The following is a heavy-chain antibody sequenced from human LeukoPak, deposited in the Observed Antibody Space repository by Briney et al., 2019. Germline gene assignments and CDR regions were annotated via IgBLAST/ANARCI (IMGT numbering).Heavy chain of an antibody. D-gene: IGHD2-15*01. CDR3: ATRKRGYCSGGSCPGAFDI. Sequence: ASVKVSCKVSGYTFTDYYMHWVQQAPGKGLEWMGLVDPEDGETIYAEKFQGRVTITADTSTDTAYMELSSLRSEDTAVYYCATRKRGYCSGGSCPGAFDIWGPGTMVTASS. CDR1: GYTFTDYY. CDR2: VDPEDGET. V-gene: IGHV1-69-2*01. J-gene: IGHJ3*02.